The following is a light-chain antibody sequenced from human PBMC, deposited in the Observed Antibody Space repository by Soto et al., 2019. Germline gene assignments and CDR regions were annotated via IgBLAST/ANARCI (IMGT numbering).Light chain of an antibody. CDR2: DAS. CDR3: QQYNSYPWT. J-gene: IGKJ1*01. CDR1: QNINRY. V-gene: IGKV3-11*01. Sequence: EIVLTQSPATLSLSTGERATLSCRASQNINRYLAWYHQKPGQPPRLLIYDASTRATGIPATFSRSGSGTEFTLTISSLQPDDFATYYCQQYNSYPWTFGQGTKVDIK.